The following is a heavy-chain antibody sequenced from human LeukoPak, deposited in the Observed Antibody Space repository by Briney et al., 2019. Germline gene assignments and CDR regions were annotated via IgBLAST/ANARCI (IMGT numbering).Heavy chain of an antibody. CDR3: ARAVTVVTRGGLVFDY. D-gene: IGHD2-21*02. J-gene: IGHJ4*02. Sequence: PGGSLRLSCAASGFTFSTSSMDWVRQAPGKGLEWVAYISGSSSYVYYADSVKGRFTISRGNGENSLYLQMNSLRAEDTSVYHCARAVTVVTRGGLVFDYWGQGTLVTVSS. CDR1: GFTFSTSS. CDR2: ISGSSSYV. V-gene: IGHV3-21*01.